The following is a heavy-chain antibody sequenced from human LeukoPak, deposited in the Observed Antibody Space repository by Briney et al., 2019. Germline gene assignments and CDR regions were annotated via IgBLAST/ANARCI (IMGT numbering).Heavy chain of an antibody. CDR2: INPSGGST. CDR3: ARDLEQFKELHASDI. CDR1: GYTFTSYY. J-gene: IGHJ3*02. D-gene: IGHD1-26*01. Sequence: GASVKVSCKASGYTFTSYYMHWVRQAPGQGLEWMGIINPSGGSTSYAQKFQGRVTMTRDMSTSTVYMELSSLRSEDTAVYYCARDLEQFKELHASDIWGQGTMVTVSS. V-gene: IGHV1-46*01.